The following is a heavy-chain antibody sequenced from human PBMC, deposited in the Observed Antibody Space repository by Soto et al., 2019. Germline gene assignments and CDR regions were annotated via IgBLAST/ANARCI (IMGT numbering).Heavy chain of an antibody. V-gene: IGHV1-18*01. J-gene: IGHJ6*02. CDR2: ISAYNGNT. D-gene: IGHD1-20*01. CDR3: ASDQRITGTTIYYEGMDV. Sequence: ASVKVSCKASGYTFTSYGISWVRQAPGQGLEWMGWISAYNGNTNYAQKLQGRVTMTTDTYTSTAYMELRSLRSDDTAVYYCASDQRITGTTIYYEGMDVWGQGTTVTVS. CDR1: GYTFTSYG.